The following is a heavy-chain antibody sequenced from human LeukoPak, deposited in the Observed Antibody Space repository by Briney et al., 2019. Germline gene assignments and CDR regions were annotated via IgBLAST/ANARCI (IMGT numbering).Heavy chain of an antibody. CDR3: ARGAVAGLEGVDY. CDR2: IIPIHNMI. J-gene: IGHJ4*02. Sequence: ASVKVSCKVTGSSFSSYTISWVRQAPRQGLKWMGRIIPIHNMINYAQNFQDRVTITADKSTSTAYMELSSLRSEDTAIYYCARGAVAGLEGVDYWGQGTLVTVSS. D-gene: IGHD6-19*01. CDR1: GSSFSSYT. V-gene: IGHV1-69*02.